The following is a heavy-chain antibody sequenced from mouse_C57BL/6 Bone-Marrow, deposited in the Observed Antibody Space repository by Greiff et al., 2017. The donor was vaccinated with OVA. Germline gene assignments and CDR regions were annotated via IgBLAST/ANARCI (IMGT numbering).Heavy chain of an antibody. Sequence: VQLKESGAELVKPGASVKLSCTASGFNIKDYYMHWVKQRTEQGLEWIGRIDPEDGETKYAPKFQGKATITADTSSNTAYLQLSSLTSEDTAVYYCARRTTTVVAPNFAYWGQGTLVTVSA. CDR3: ARRTTTVVAPNFAY. V-gene: IGHV14-2*01. D-gene: IGHD1-1*01. CDR2: IDPEDGET. J-gene: IGHJ3*01. CDR1: GFNIKDYY.